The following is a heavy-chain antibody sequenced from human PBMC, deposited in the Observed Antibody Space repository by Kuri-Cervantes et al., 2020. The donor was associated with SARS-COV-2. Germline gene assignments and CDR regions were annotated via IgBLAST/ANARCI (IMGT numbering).Heavy chain of an antibody. V-gene: IGHV1-2*02. Sequence: ASVKVSCKASGYTFTGYYMHWVRQAPGQGLEWMGWINPNSGGTNYAQKFQGRVTMTRDTSISTAYMELSRLRSDDTAVYYCARGKAYNIYGGNALDYWGQGILVTVSS. D-gene: IGHD4-23*01. CDR1: GYTFTGYY. J-gene: IGHJ4*02. CDR2: INPNSGGT. CDR3: ARGKAYNIYGGNALDY.